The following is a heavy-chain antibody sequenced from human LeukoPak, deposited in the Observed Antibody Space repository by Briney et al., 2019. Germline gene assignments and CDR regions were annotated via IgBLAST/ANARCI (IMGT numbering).Heavy chain of an antibody. Sequence: ASVKVSCKASGYTFTSYAMNWVRQAPGQGLEWMGWINTNTGNPTYAQGFTGRFVFSLDTSVSTAYLQISSLKAEDTAVYYCAREHGSGSYYNGGWQYYFDYWGQGTLVTVSS. CDR3: AREHGSGSYYNGGWQYYFDY. CDR2: INTNTGNP. D-gene: IGHD3-10*01. V-gene: IGHV7-4-1*02. J-gene: IGHJ4*02. CDR1: GYTFTSYA.